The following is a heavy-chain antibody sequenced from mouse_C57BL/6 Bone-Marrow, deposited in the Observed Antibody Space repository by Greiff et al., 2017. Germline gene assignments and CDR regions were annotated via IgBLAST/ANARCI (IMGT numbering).Heavy chain of an antibody. CDR3: ARTRVRLRRWAMDY. CDR2: INPSSGYT. Sequence: QVQLQQSGAELVKPGASVRLSCKASGYTFTTYWMNWVKQRPGPGLEWIGYINPSSGYTKTNQKSKDKATLTSDRSSSTAYMQLSSLTYEDSAVYYCARTRVRLRRWAMDYWGQGTSVTVSS. D-gene: IGHD2-14*01. CDR1: GYTFTTYW. J-gene: IGHJ4*01. V-gene: IGHV1-7*01.